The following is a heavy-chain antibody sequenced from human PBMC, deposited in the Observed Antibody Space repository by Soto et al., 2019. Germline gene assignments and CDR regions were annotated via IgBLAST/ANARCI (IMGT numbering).Heavy chain of an antibody. CDR3: ARGSGYIAARPFDY. Sequence: PSETLSLTCAVYGGSFSGYYWSWIRQPPGKGLEWIGEINHSGSTNYNPSLKSRVTISVDTSKNQFSLKLSSVTAADTAVYYCARGSGYIAARPFDYWGQGTLVTVSS. D-gene: IGHD6-6*01. CDR2: INHSGST. J-gene: IGHJ4*02. V-gene: IGHV4-34*01. CDR1: GGSFSGYY.